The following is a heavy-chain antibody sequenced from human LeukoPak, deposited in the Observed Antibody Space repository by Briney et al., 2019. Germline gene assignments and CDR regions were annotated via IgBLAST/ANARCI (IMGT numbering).Heavy chain of an antibody. D-gene: IGHD3-22*01. CDR1: GGSFSGYY. Sequence: PSETLSLTCAVYGGSFSGYYWSWIRQPPGKGLEWIGEINHSGSTNYNPSLKSRVTISVDTSKNQFSLKLSSVTAADTAVYYCASSSTYYYDSSGYYAAFDIWGQGTMATVSS. CDR2: INHSGST. V-gene: IGHV4-34*01. J-gene: IGHJ3*02. CDR3: ASSSTYYYDSSGYYAAFDI.